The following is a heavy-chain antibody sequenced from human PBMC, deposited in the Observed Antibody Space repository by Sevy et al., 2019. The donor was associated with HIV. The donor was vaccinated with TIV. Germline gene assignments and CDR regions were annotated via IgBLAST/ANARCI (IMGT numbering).Heavy chain of an antibody. CDR2: IYHSGSS. J-gene: IGHJ6*02. CDR3: ARVPVGSSPYYYAIDV. Sequence: SETLSLTCTVSGAAISSGGYYWTWIRQHPGKGLEWIGTIYHSGSSFYNPSLKGRVVMSVVTSKNQFSLNLTSLTAADTAVYYCARVPVGSSPYYYAIDVWGQGTSVTVSS. V-gene: IGHV4-31*03. CDR1: GAAISSGGYY. D-gene: IGHD6-6*01.